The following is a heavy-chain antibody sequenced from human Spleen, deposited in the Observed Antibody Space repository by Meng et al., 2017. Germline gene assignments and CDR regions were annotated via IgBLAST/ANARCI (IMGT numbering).Heavy chain of an antibody. J-gene: IGHJ4*02. CDR2: ISYSGNT. V-gene: IGHV4-59*01. Sequence: GSLRLSCAVSGGFISPSYWSWIRQPPGKGLEWIGYISYSGNTNYSPSLRSRVTISVDTSKNQFSLKLSSVTAADTAVYYCARGVRGADCWGQGTLVTVSS. CDR3: ARGVRGADC. CDR1: GGFISPSY.